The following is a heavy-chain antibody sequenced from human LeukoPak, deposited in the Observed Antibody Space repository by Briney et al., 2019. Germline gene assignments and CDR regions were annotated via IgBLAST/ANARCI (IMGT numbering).Heavy chain of an antibody. D-gene: IGHD3-10*01. CDR1: GFTFSDYY. J-gene: IGHJ6*04. CDR2: ISSSSSYT. V-gene: IGHV3-11*06. CDR3: ARGMAMVRGVRYYYYYGMDV. Sequence: PGGSLRLSCAASGFTFSDYYMSWIRQAPGKGLEWVSYISSSSSYTNYADSVKGRFTISRDNAKNSLYLQMNSLRAEDTAVYYCARGMAMVRGVRYYYYYGMDVWGKGTTVTVSS.